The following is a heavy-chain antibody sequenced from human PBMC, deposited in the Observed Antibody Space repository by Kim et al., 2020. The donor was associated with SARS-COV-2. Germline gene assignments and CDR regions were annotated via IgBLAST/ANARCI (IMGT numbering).Heavy chain of an antibody. CDR3: AKGPPYYLPLFFEY. J-gene: IGHJ4*02. CDR2: ISFDGSNK. D-gene: IGHD3-16*01. CDR1: GFTFNNHG. Sequence: GGSLRLSCTATGFTFNNHGIHWVRQAPGKGLEWVAVISFDGSNKYYADSVKGRFTVSRDNSKNTSYLQMNSLRGEDTAVYYCAKGPPYYLPLFFEYWGQGHRVTVSS. V-gene: IGHV3-30*18.